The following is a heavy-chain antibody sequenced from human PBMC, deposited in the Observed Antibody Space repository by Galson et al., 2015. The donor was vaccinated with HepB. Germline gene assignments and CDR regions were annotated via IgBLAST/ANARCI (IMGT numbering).Heavy chain of an antibody. V-gene: IGHV3-73*01. CDR2: IRSKANSYAT. D-gene: IGHD3-22*01. CDR1: GLTFSGSA. J-gene: IGHJ4*02. Sequence: SLRLSCAASGLTFSGSAMHWVRQASGKGLEWVGRIRSKANSYATAYAASVNGRFTISRDDSKNTAYLQMNSLKTEDTAVYYCTLAHDSSGYYYSPRYYFDYWGQGTLVTVSS. CDR3: TLAHDSSGYYYSPRYYFDY.